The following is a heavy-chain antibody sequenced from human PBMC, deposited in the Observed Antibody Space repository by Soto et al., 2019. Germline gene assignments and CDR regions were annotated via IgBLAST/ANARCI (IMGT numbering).Heavy chain of an antibody. D-gene: IGHD3-16*01. CDR2: ISGSGGST. Sequence: GGSLRLSCAASGFTFSSYAMSWVRQAPGKGLEWVSAISGSGGSTYYADSVKGRFTISRDNAKNSLYLQMNGLRDEDTAVYYCARVWGSNDDFDYWGQGALVTVSS. CDR3: ARVWGSNDDFDY. V-gene: IGHV3-23*01. J-gene: IGHJ4*02. CDR1: GFTFSSYA.